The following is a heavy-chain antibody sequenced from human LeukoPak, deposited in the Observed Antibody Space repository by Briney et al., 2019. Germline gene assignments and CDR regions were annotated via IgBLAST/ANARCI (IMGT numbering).Heavy chain of an antibody. D-gene: IGHD3-10*01. CDR3: ARGIGGYGSGSYYQLLGSYYYYGMDV. Sequence: GGSLRLSCAASGFTFSSYAMHWVRQAPGKGLEWVAVISYDGSNKYYADSVKGRFTISRDNSKNTLYLQMNSLRAEDTAVYYCARGIGGYGSGSYYQLLGSYYYYGMDVWGQGTTVTVSS. CDR2: ISYDGSNK. V-gene: IGHV3-30-3*01. CDR1: GFTFSSYA. J-gene: IGHJ6*02.